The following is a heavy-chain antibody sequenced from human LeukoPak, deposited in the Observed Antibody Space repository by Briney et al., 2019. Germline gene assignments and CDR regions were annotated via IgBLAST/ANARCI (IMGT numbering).Heavy chain of an antibody. V-gene: IGHV3-7*01. J-gene: IGHJ4*02. D-gene: IGHD2-15*01. CDR1: GFSFSAYW. CDR2: INPAGSET. Sequence: PGGSLRLSCAASGFSFSAYWMTWVRQAPGTGLEWVANINPAGSETYYVDPVKGRFSISRDNAKNLVYLQMNSLRAEDTAVYHCARFGYVAAVDVWGQGTLVTVSS. CDR3: ARFGYVAAVDV.